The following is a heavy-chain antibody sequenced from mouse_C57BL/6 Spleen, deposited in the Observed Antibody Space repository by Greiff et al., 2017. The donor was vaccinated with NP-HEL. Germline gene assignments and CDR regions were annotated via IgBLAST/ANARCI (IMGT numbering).Heavy chain of an antibody. J-gene: IGHJ2*01. CDR3: ARAGYSYFDY. D-gene: IGHD2-3*01. CDR1: GYTFTDYY. CDR2: IYPGSGNT. Sequence: QVHVKQSGAELVRPGASVKLSCKASGYTFTDYYINWVKQRPGQGLEWIARIYPGSGNTYYNEKFKGKATLTAEKSSSTAYMQLSSLPTEDSAVYFCARAGYSYFDYWGQGTTLTVSA. V-gene: IGHV1-76*01.